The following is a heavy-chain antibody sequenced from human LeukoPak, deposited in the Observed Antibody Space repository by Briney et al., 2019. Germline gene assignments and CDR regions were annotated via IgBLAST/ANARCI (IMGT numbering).Heavy chain of an antibody. CDR1: GFTFSSYA. J-gene: IGHJ1*01. CDR2: ISGSGGST. CDR3: ARGPLPYYYDSSGYYYVDFQH. Sequence: GGSVRLSCAASGFTFSSYAMTWVRQAPGKGLEWVSTISGSGGSTYYADSVKGRFTISRDNSKNTLFLQMNSLRAEDTAVYYCARGPLPYYYDSSGYYYVDFQHWGQGTLVTVSS. D-gene: IGHD3-22*01. V-gene: IGHV3-23*01.